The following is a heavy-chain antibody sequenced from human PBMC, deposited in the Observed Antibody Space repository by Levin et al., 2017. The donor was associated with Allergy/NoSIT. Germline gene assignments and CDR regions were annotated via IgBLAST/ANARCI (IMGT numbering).Heavy chain of an antibody. CDR1: GFSLNTRGEG. Sequence: SGPTLVKPTQTLTLTCTFSGFSLNTRGEGVGWIRQTPGQAPEWLALILWDDSKRYSPSLRGRRTITKDTSDNQVVLLMTNMDPVDTATYYCVPRPSMSVAVFAFDLWGQGTMVAISS. CDR2: ILWDDSK. CDR3: VPRPSMSVAVFAFDL. D-gene: IGHD2-15*01. V-gene: IGHV2-5*02. J-gene: IGHJ3*01.